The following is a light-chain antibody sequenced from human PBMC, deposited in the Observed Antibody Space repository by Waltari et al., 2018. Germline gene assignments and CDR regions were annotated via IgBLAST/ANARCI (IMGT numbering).Light chain of an antibody. Sequence: QSALTQPASVSGSPGQSITISCTGTSSDVGSYNLVSWYQRHPGEAPTLITYEVSKRPSGVSDRFSGSKSGNTASLTISGLQAEDEADYFCYSYAGSSTFEVFGGGTKLTVL. CDR2: EVS. V-gene: IGLV2-23*02. J-gene: IGLJ2*01. CDR3: YSYAGSSTFEV. CDR1: SSDVGSYNL.